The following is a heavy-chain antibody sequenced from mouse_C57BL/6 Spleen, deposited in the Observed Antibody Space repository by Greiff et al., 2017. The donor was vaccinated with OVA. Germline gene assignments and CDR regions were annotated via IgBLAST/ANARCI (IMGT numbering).Heavy chain of an antibody. CDR1: GFTFSSYA. CDR2: ISDGGSYT. V-gene: IGHV5-4*03. J-gene: IGHJ2*01. D-gene: IGHD2-3*01. CDR3: ARAPDGYYRDY. Sequence: EVMLVESGGGLVKPGGSLKLSCAASGFTFSSYAMSWVRQTPEKRLEWVATISDGGSYTYYPDNVKGRFTIYRDNAKNNLYLQMSHLKSEDTAMYYCARAPDGYYRDYWGQGTTLTVSS.